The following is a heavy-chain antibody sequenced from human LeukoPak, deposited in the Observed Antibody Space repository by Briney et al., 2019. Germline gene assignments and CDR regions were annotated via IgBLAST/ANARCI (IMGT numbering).Heavy chain of an antibody. CDR3: ARVTLLGARTFDY. D-gene: IGHD1-26*01. CDR1: GGSISSGDYY. J-gene: IGHJ4*02. CDR2: IYYSGST. Sequence: SETLSLTCTVSGGSISSGDYYWSWIRQPPGKGLEWLGYIYYSGSTYYNPSLKSRVTISVDTSKNQFSLKLSSVTAADTAVYYCARVTLLGARTFDYWGQGTLVTVSS. V-gene: IGHV4-30-4*01.